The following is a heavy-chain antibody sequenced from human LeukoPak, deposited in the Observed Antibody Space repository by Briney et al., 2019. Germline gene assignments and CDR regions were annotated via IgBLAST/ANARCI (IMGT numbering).Heavy chain of an antibody. CDR1: GFTFSSYS. D-gene: IGHD2/OR15-2a*01. V-gene: IGHV3-23*01. J-gene: IGHJ3*02. Sequence: GGSLRLSCAASGFTFSSYSMSWVRQAPGKGLEWVSSISGSGYSTYYADFVKGRFIISRDSSKNTLYLQMNSLRAEDTAVYYCAKDLYDGGGGPLHIWGQGSTATVSS. CDR3: AKDLYDGGGGPLHI. CDR2: ISGSGYST.